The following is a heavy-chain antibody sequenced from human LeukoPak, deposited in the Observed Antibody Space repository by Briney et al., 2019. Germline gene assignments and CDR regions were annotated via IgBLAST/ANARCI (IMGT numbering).Heavy chain of an antibody. Sequence: GASVKVSCKASGYTFTSYYMHWVRQAPGQGLEWMGIINPSGGSTSYAQKFQGGVTMARDTSTSTVYMELSSLRSEDTAVYYCARGMTTVTTGAALIFGYWGQGTLVTVSS. CDR2: INPSGGST. D-gene: IGHD4-17*01. CDR3: ARGMTTVTTGAALIFGY. V-gene: IGHV1-46*01. J-gene: IGHJ4*02. CDR1: GYTFTSYY.